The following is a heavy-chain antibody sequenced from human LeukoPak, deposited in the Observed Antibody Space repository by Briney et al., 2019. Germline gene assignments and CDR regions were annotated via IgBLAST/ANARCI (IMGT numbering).Heavy chain of an antibody. V-gene: IGHV3-7*01. D-gene: IGHD3-10*01. J-gene: IGHJ4*02. CDR2: IKQDGSEK. CDR3: ARTPGDLRRSPFDY. CDR1: GFTVSSNY. Sequence: PGGSLRLSCAASGFTVSSNYMSWVRQAPGKGLEWVANIKQDGSEKYYVDSVKGRFTISRDNAKNSLYLQMNSLRAEDTAVYYCARTPGDLRRSPFDYWGQGTLVTVSS.